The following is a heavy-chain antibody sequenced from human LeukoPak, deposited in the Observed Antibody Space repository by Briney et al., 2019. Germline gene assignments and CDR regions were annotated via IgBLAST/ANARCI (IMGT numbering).Heavy chain of an antibody. CDR2: ISWNSGNI. V-gene: IGHV3-9*01. D-gene: IGHD7-27*01. J-gene: IGHJ3*02. Sequence: PGGSLRLSCAASGFTFDDYAMHWVRQVPGMGLKWVSGISWNSGNIGYADSVKGRFTISRDSAKNCLYLQMNNLRAEDTALYYCAKTLGSITYDAYDIWGQGTMVTVSS. CDR1: GFTFDDYA. CDR3: AKTLGSITYDAYDI.